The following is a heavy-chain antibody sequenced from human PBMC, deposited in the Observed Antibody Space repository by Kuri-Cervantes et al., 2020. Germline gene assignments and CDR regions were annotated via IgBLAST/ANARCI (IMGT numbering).Heavy chain of an antibody. CDR1: GFTFSSYE. Sequence: GESLKISCAASGFTFSSYEMNWVRQAPGKGLEWVSYISSSGSTIYYADSVKGRFTISRDNSKNSLYLQMNSLRVEDTALYYCRGSGNYDYWGQGTLVTVSS. CDR2: ISSSGSTI. CDR3: RGSGNYDY. D-gene: IGHD3-10*01. V-gene: IGHV3-48*03. J-gene: IGHJ4*02.